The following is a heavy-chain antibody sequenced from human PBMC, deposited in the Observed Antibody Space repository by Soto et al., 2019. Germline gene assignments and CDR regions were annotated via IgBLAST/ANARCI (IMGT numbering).Heavy chain of an antibody. D-gene: IGHD6-13*01. J-gene: IGHJ4*02. CDR2: IYPSGST. CDR3: ARGERQQQRDY. V-gene: IGHV4-4*02. Sequence: QVQLQESGPGLVKPSGTLSLTCAVSGDSISSSKWWSWVRQPPGKGLEWIGEIYPSGSTNYNPSLKSRVIISVDKSKNQFSLKLSSVADADTAVYYCARGERQQQRDYWGQGTLVTVSS. CDR1: GDSISSSKW.